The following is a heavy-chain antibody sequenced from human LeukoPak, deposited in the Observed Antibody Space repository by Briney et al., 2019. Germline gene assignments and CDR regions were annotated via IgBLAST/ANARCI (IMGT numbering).Heavy chain of an antibody. J-gene: IGHJ6*03. CDR3: ARTVLRSAPYYYYYMDV. V-gene: IGHV4-39*07. D-gene: IGHD3-3*01. CDR2: IYYSGST. Sequence: PSETLSLTCTVSGGSISSSSYYWGWIRQPPGKGLEWIGSIYYSGSTNYNPSLKSRVTISVDTSKTHFSLKLNSVTAADTAVYYCARTVLRSAPYYYYYMDVWGKGTTVIVSS. CDR1: GGSISSSSYY.